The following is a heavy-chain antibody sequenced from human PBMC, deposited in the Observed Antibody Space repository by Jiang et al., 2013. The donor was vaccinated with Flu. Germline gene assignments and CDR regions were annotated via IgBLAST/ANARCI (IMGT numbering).Heavy chain of an antibody. V-gene: IGHV1-69*01. CDR2: TIPSLRTA. CDR1: KAPFNTSP. Sequence: SGAEVKKPGSSVKVSARLLKAPFNTSPLSWVRQAPGQGFEWLGGTIPSLRTATYSPKFQDRLTITADESTITAFMELTSLTSDDTAVYFCARLASGGSGPDYWGQGTLVTVSS. D-gene: IGHD3-10*01. CDR3: ARLASGGSGPDY. J-gene: IGHJ4*02.